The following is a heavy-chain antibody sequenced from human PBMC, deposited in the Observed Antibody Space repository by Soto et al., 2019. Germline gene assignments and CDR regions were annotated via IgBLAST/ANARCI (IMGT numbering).Heavy chain of an antibody. D-gene: IGHD3-10*01. CDR2: IYSGGST. J-gene: IGHJ6*04. Sequence: GGSLRLSCAASGFTVSSNYMSWVRQAPGKGLEWVSVIYSGGSTYYADSVKGRFTITGDNAKNSLYLQMNSLRAEDTAVYYCARESFYGSEKNYYYYRMAVRGEGTTVTFPS. CDR1: GFTVSSNY. V-gene: IGHV3-53*01. CDR3: ARESFYGSEKNYYYYRMAV.